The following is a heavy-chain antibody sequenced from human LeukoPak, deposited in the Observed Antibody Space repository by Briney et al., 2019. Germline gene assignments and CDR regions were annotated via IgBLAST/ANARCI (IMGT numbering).Heavy chain of an antibody. CDR2: ISGSGGYT. CDR3: AKAFMVRGIIIFLND. D-gene: IGHD3-10*01. CDR1: GFTFSSYA. V-gene: IGHV3-23*01. Sequence: PGGSLRLSCAASGFTFSSYAMSWVRQAPGKGLEWVSTISGSGGYTYYADSVKGRFTISRDSSKNTLYLQMNSLRVEDTAVYYCAKAFMVRGIIIFLNDWGQGTLVTVSS. J-gene: IGHJ4*02.